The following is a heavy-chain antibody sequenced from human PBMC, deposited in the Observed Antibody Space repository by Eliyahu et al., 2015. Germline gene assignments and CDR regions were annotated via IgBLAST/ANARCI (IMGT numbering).Heavy chain of an antibody. D-gene: IGHD4-11*01. J-gene: IGHJ3*02. Sequence: EVQLVESGGGLVQPGGSLRLSCAASDFEFAFSSFWMHWVRQAPGEGAVWVSRINGDGSDRIYADSVKGRFTVSRDNAKNTVSLEMRSLRAEDTAVYYCARGGYSHGFDIWGQGTMVTVSS. CDR1: EFAFSSFW. V-gene: IGHV3-74*01. CDR2: INGDGSDR. CDR3: ARGGYSHGFDI.